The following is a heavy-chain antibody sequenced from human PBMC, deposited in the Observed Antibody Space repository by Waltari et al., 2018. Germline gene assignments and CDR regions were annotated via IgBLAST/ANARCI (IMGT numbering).Heavy chain of an antibody. J-gene: IGHJ4*02. V-gene: IGHV3-23*01. CDR1: GFTFRNYA. D-gene: IGHD3-10*01. Sequence: EVQLLESGGDFVQPGESLRLSCAASGFTFRNYAMNWVRQAPGQGLEWVSAIIGRGRTYYADSVKGRFTISRDNSNNTVSLQMDSLRADDTAFYYCAKPYGSGSFFKDWGQGTLVTVSS. CDR2: IIGRGRT. CDR3: AKPYGSGSFFKD.